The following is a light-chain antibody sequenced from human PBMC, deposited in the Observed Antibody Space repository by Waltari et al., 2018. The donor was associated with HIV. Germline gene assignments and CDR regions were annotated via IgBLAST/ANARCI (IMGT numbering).Light chain of an antibody. V-gene: IGLV2-14*03. CDR1: TTNLGGNNY. J-gene: IGLJ2*01. Sequence: QSALTQPASVSGSPGQSITISSHGTTTNLGGNNYVSWYQRHPDKAPKLIIFGVSNRPSGISSRFSGSKSGNTASLTISGLQAEDEADYYCCSYTKLTTHYVLFGGGTKLTVL. CDR2: GVS. CDR3: CSYTKLTTHYVL.